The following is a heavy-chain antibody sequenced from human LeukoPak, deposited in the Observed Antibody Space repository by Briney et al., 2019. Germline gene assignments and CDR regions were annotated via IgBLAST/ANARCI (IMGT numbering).Heavy chain of an antibody. CDR2: IKCDGTT. CDR1: GASFSGYF. Sequence: PSETLSLTCAVSGASFSGYFWNWIRQSPEKGLEWIGEIKCDGTTNYNPSLTSRVTMSIDKATNQFHLKVTSLTAADTAVYYCARGPDYYGDYISWFPDAFHIWGQGTLVSVSP. D-gene: IGHD4-17*01. V-gene: IGHV4-34*01. CDR3: ARGPDYYGDYISWFPDAFHI. J-gene: IGHJ3*02.